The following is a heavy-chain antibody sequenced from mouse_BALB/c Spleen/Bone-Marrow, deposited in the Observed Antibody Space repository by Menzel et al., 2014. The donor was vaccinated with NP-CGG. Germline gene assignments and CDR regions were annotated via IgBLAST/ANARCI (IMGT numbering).Heavy chain of an antibody. J-gene: IGHJ3*01. D-gene: IGHD1-1*01. CDR3: KSNNYGSSRGFVY. V-gene: IGHV1S53*01. Sequence: VQLQQSDAELVKPGASVKMSCKASGYTFTDHAIHWVKQKPEQGLEWIGYISPGNGDIKYNGKFKGKATLTADKSSSTAYMQLNSLTSEDSAVYFCKSNNYGSSRGFVYWGQGTPVTVSA. CDR1: GYTFTDHA. CDR2: ISPGNGDI.